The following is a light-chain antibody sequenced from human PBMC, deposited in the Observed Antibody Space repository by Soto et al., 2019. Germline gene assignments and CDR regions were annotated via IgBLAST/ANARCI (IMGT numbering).Light chain of an antibody. CDR2: EGT. Sequence: QSALPQPASVSGSPGQSITISCTGTSNDFGNYNLVSWYQQHPSKAPKLIIFEGTKRPSGVSDRFSGSKSGNTASLTVSGLQAEDEADYYCCSYAGSSTLVFGTGTKVTVL. J-gene: IGLJ1*01. CDR1: SNDFGNYNL. V-gene: IGLV2-23*01. CDR3: CSYAGSSTLV.